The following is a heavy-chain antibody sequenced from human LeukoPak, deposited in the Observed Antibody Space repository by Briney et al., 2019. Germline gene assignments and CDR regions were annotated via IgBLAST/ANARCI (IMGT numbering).Heavy chain of an antibody. CDR1: GFSFSAFD. CDR2: ITGGGDYT. V-gene: IGHV3-23*01. D-gene: IGHD2-2*02. J-gene: IGHJ3*01. CDR3: AKGYRGIEAFDV. Sequence: PGGSLRLSCAASGFSFSAFDMMWVPQAPGKGLVWVSAITGGGDYTYYADSVKGRFTISRDNPKNAVYLQMISVRAEDTAVYYCAKGYRGIEAFDVWGQGTMVTVSS.